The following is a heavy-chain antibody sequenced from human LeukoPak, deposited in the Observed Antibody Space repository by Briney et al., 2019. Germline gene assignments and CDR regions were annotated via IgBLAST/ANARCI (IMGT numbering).Heavy chain of an antibody. Sequence: GGSLRLSCAASGFTFSSYAMSWVRHAAGQGLECVSAISRSGGSTYYADSVKGRFTISRDNSKNTLYLQMNSLRAEDTAVYYCAKERYGDYPFDYWGQGTLVTVSS. J-gene: IGHJ4*02. D-gene: IGHD4-17*01. CDR3: AKERYGDYPFDY. CDR1: GFTFSSYA. V-gene: IGHV3-23*01. CDR2: ISRSGGST.